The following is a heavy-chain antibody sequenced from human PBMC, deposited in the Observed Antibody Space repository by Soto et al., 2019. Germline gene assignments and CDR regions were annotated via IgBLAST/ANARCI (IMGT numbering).Heavy chain of an antibody. J-gene: IGHJ6*02. CDR1: GFTFSPYA. V-gene: IGHV3-23*01. Sequence: GALRLSCAASGFTFSPYAMTWVRPAPGKGLEWVSSISGSGGNTNYADSVEGRITVSRDNSQRPLSLQMNSLPEEDPSIYYRAKALRRLWRTQHYYGLDVWGRGTTVTASS. CDR3: AKALRRLWRTQHYYGLDV. D-gene: IGHD3-3*02. CDR2: ISGSGGNT.